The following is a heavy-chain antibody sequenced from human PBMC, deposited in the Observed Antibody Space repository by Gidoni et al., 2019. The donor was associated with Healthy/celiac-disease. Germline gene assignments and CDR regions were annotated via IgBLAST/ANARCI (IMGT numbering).Heavy chain of an antibody. CDR2: MKPNMGNT. J-gene: IGHJ4*02. V-gene: IGHV1-8*01. CDR1: GYPFTSYD. Sequence: QVQLVQSAAEVKKPGASVKVSCKASGYPFTSYDINWVRQATGQGLGGMGWMKPNMGNTGYAQKCQGRVNMTRNTSISTAYMELSSLRSEDTAVYYCARGREPTVLAYSSSWPDALDYWGQGTLVTVSS. CDR3: ARGREPTVLAYSSSWPDALDY. D-gene: IGHD6-13*01.